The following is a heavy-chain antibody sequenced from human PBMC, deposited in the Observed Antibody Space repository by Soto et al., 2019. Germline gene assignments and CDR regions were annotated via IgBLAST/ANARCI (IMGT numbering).Heavy chain of an antibody. CDR3: ARRVALDYYYDSSGYYHPQKKYGMDV. Sequence: GESLKISCKGSGYSFTSYWIGWVRQMPGKGLEWMGIIYPGDSDTRYSPSFQGQVTISADKSISTAYLQWSSLKASDTAMYYCARRVALDYYYDSSGYYHPQKKYGMDVWGQGTTVTVSS. CDR1: GYSFTSYW. V-gene: IGHV5-51*03. J-gene: IGHJ6*02. CDR2: IYPGDSDT. D-gene: IGHD3-22*01.